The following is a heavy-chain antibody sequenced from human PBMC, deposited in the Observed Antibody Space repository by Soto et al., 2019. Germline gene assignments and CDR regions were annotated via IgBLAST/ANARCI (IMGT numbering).Heavy chain of an antibody. CDR2: FIPILGIA. CDR1: GGTFSSYT. J-gene: IGHJ6*02. V-gene: IGHV1-69*02. Sequence: SVKVSCKASGGTFSSYTISWVRQAPGQGLEWMGRFIPILGIANYAQKFQGRVTITADKSTSTAYMELSSLRSEDTAVYYCARQVRLVPAAIGPTGYYYYGMDVWGQGTTVTV. CDR3: ARQVRLVPAAIGPTGYYYYGMDV. D-gene: IGHD2-2*02.